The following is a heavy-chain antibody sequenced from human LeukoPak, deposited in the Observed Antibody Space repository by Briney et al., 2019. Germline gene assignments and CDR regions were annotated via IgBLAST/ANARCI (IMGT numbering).Heavy chain of an antibody. CDR3: ARDAGNYRSGGLDY. D-gene: IGHD3-10*01. CDR2: ICSTGST. CDR1: GDSIITYY. J-gene: IGHJ4*02. V-gene: IGHV4-4*07. Sequence: SETLSLTCSVSGDSIITYYWSWIRQPAGEGLEWIGRICSTGSTNYNPSLKSRVTMSVDTSKNQFSLNLISVTAADTAVYYCARDAGNYRSGGLDYWGQGTLVTVSS.